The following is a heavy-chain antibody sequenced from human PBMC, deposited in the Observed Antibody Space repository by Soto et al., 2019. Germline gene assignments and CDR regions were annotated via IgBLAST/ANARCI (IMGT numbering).Heavy chain of an antibody. D-gene: IGHD5-18*01. J-gene: IGHJ4*02. Sequence: QVQLVQSGAEVKKPGASVKVSCKASGYTFTSYGISWVRQAPGQGLEWMGWISAHNGNTKYAQKLQGRVTMTTDTAMSTAYMEVRSLTSDDTAVYYCVRDTAMALPDAWGQGTLVTVSS. CDR3: VRDTAMALPDA. CDR2: ISAHNGNT. V-gene: IGHV1-18*01. CDR1: GYTFTSYG.